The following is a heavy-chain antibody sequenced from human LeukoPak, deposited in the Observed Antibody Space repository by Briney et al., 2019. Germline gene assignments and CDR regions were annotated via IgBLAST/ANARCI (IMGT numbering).Heavy chain of an antibody. CDR2: ISIDGSSI. Sequence: SGGSLRLSCAASGFTFSSSSMDWVRQAPGKGLVWVSRISIDGSSIAYADSVEGRFTASRDNAKNTLYLQMNSLRAEDTAVYYCTRDYNGLSLWGQGTLVTVSS. V-gene: IGHV3-74*03. CDR3: TRDYNGLSL. CDR1: GFTFSSSS. D-gene: IGHD3/OR15-3a*01. J-gene: IGHJ4*02.